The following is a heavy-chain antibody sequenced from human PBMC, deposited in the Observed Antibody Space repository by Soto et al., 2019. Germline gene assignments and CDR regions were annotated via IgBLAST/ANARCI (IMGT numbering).Heavy chain of an antibody. CDR1: GYTFTSYG. D-gene: IGHD6-19*01. J-gene: IGHJ4*02. CDR2: ISAYNGNT. CDR3: AMMQAVADSYFHY. V-gene: IGHV1-18*01. Sequence: GASVKVSCKASGYTFTSYGISWVRHAPGQGLEWMGWISAYNGNTNYAQKLQGRVTMTTDTSTSTAYMELRSLRSEDTAVYYCAMMQAVADSYFHYWGQGTLVTVSS.